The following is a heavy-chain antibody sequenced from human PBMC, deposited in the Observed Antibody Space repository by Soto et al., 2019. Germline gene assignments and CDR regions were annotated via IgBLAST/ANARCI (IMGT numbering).Heavy chain of an antibody. J-gene: IGHJ4*02. CDR1: GFTFSSHA. Sequence: DVQLLESGGGLVQPGGSLRLSCAGAGFTFSSHAMSWVRKAPGKGLKWVSTITASGSSTYYADSVKGRFTTSRDNSKNTMSLQMNNLRAEDTAIYYCAKLLSSPIVGDSWGQGTLVTVSS. CDR3: AKLLSSPIVGDS. D-gene: IGHD1-26*01. CDR2: ITASGSST. V-gene: IGHV3-23*01.